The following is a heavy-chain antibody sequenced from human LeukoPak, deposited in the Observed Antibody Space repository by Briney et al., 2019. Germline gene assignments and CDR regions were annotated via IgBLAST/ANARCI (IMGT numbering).Heavy chain of an antibody. CDR2: XXXNSGGT. D-gene: IGHD2-15*01. CDR3: ARGRYCSDGNCYHNWFDP. V-gene: IGHV1-2*02. J-gene: IGHJ5*02. Sequence: ASVKVSCKASGYTFTGYYMHWVRQAPGQGPEWMXXXXXNSGGTDYAQKFQGRVTMTRDTSINTAYMEVTSLRPDDTAVYYCARGRYCSDGNCYHNWFDPWGQGTLVIVSS. CDR1: GYTFTGYY.